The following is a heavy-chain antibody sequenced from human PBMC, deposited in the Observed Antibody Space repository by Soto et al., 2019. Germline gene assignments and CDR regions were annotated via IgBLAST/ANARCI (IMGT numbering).Heavy chain of an antibody. J-gene: IGHJ4*02. CDR3: ATETEIVFDY. Sequence: PGGSLRLSCAASGFTFSSYAMHWVRQAPGKGLEYVSAISSNGGSTYYADSVKGRFTISRDNSKNTLYLQMNSLRAEDTAVYYCATETEIVFDYWGQGTLVTSPQ. CDR1: GFTFSSYA. D-gene: IGHD2-15*01. V-gene: IGHV3-64*04. CDR2: ISSNGGST.